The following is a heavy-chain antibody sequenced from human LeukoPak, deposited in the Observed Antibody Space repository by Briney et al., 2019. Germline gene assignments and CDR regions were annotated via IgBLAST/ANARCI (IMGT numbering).Heavy chain of an antibody. D-gene: IGHD2-2*01. Sequence: GGSLRLSCAASGFTVSSNYMSWVRQAPGKGLEWVSVIYSGGSTYYADSVKGRFTISRDNSKNTLYLQMNSLRAEDTAVYYCARGWEEYQLLPYGMDVWGQGTTVTVSS. V-gene: IGHV3-53*01. CDR2: IYSGGST. CDR3: ARGWEEYQLLPYGMDV. J-gene: IGHJ6*02. CDR1: GFTVSSNY.